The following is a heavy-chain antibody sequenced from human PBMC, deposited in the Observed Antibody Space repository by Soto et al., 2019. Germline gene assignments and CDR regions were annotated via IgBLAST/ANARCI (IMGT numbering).Heavy chain of an antibody. CDR3: GLEPTGTGGFDY. Sequence: QVQLVQSGPEVKMPGASVKVSCKASGHTFTGHHMHWVRQAPGQGLEWMAYIDLDSNHTKYAQRFQGRVTTTRDTSITTAYMELSGLRSDDTALYYCGLEPTGTGGFDYWGQGTLLTVSS. D-gene: IGHD7-27*01. J-gene: IGHJ4*02. V-gene: IGHV1-2*02. CDR1: GHTFTGHH. CDR2: IDLDSNHT.